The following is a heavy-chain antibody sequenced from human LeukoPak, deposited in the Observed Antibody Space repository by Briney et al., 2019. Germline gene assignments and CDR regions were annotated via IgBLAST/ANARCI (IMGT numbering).Heavy chain of an antibody. D-gene: IGHD6-19*01. Sequence: SETLSLTCTVSGGSISSGDYYWSWIRQPPGKGLEWIGYIYYSGSTYYNPPLKSRVTISVDTSKNQFSLKLSSVTAADTAVYYCARAKRKQLSSGWSHLGFDYWGQGTLVTVSS. CDR2: IYYSGST. CDR1: GGSISSGDYY. CDR3: ARAKRKQLSSGWSHLGFDY. V-gene: IGHV4-30-4*01. J-gene: IGHJ4*02.